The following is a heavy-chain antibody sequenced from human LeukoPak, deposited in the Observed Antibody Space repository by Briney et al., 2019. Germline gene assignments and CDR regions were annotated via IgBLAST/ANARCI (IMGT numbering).Heavy chain of an antibody. CDR2: IHPGDSST. D-gene: IGHD3-10*01. Sequence: GESLQISCQGSGYRSTSHWIGWVRQMPGKGLEWMGIIHPGDSSTTYSPSFQGQVTISADKSISTAYLQWSSLKASDTAMYYCTGGFGSQIGVGSWGQGTLVTVSS. V-gene: IGHV5-51*01. J-gene: IGHJ4*02. CDR3: TGGFGSQIGVGS. CDR1: GYRSTSHW.